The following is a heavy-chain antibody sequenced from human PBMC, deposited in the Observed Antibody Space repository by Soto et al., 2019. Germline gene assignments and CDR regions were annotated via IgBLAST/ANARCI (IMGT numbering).Heavy chain of an antibody. CDR2: ISYTGST. V-gene: IGHV4-31*03. Sequence: QVQLQESGPGLVKPSQTLSLTCTVSGGSLSTGGYYWSWFRQHPGKGLEWIGYISYTGSTFYNPPLKRRVVLSVYASEDQFFVRLSSVTAADTAVYFCARATYYRNRGYSPNFDYWGQGTLVTV. D-gene: IGHD3-22*01. CDR3: ARATYYRNRGYSPNFDY. J-gene: IGHJ4*02. CDR1: GGSLSTGGYY.